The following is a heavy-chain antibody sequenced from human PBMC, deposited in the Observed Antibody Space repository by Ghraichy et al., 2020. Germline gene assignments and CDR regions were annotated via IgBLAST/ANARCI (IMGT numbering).Heavy chain of an antibody. D-gene: IGHD5-18*01. CDR2: IYHSGST. V-gene: IGHV4-59*01. CDR1: GGSISNYY. Sequence: SETLSLTCTVSGGSISNYYWSWIRQPPGKGLEWIGYIYHSGSTNYNPSLKSQVTISVDMSKNQLSLKLSSVTGADTAVYYCATDSYGNDNYGMDVWGQGTTVTVSS. J-gene: IGHJ6*02. CDR3: ATDSYGNDNYGMDV.